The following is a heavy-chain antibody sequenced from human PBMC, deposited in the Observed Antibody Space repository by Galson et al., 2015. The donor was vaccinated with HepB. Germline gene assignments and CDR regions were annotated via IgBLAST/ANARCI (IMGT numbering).Heavy chain of an antibody. CDR2: IIPIFGTA. Sequence: SVKVSCKASGGTFSSYAISWVRQAPGQGLEWMGGIIPIFGTANYAQKFQGRVTITADESTSTAYMELSSLRSEDTAVYYCASGEVQLAPYYYYYMDVWGKGTTVTVSS. V-gene: IGHV1-69*13. CDR1: GGTFSSYA. J-gene: IGHJ6*03. D-gene: IGHD6-6*01. CDR3: ASGEVQLAPYYYYYMDV.